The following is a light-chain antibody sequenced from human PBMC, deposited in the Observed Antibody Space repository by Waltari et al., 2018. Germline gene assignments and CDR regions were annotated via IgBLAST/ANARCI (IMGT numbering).Light chain of an antibody. CDR2: AAS. CDR1: QNIHKF. V-gene: IGKV1-39*01. J-gene: IGKJ2*01. Sequence: DIHMTQSPSSLSASVGDRVSIPCRASQNIHKFLNWYQQQPGKAPKLLIYAASNLQGGVLSWFSGSGSGTDFTLTISSLQPADFATYYCQQSYSTPYTFGQGTKVEIK. CDR3: QQSYSTPYT.